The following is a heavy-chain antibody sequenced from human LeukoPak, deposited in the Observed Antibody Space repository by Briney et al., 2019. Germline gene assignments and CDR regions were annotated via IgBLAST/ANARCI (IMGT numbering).Heavy chain of an antibody. J-gene: IGHJ6*02. CDR3: ARHDPAMDV. Sequence: PSETLSLTCTVSGGSISRYYWSWIRQPPGKGLEWIGYIFDSGSTNYNPSLKSRVTISVDTSKNQFSLKLSSVTAADTAVYYCARHDPAMDVWGQGTTVTVSS. CDR2: IFDSGST. V-gene: IGHV4-59*08. CDR1: GGSISRYY.